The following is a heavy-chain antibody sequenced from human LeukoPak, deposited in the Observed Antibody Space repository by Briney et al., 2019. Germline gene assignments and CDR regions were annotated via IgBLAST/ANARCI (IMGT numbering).Heavy chain of an antibody. J-gene: IGHJ4*02. Sequence: GGSLRLXCAASGFTFSSYAMSWVRQAPGKGLGWVSAISGSGGSTYYADSVKGRFTISRDNSKNTLYLQMNSLRAEDTAVYYCAKAWRYGDYGPFDYWGQGTLVTVSS. CDR1: GFTFSSYA. CDR2: ISGSGGST. D-gene: IGHD4-17*01. CDR3: AKAWRYGDYGPFDY. V-gene: IGHV3-23*01.